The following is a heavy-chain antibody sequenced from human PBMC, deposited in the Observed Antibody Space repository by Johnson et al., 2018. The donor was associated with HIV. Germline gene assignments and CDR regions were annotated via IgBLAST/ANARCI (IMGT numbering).Heavy chain of an antibody. CDR3: ARLAAYDAFDI. D-gene: IGHD6-25*01. J-gene: IGHJ3*02. V-gene: IGHV3-20*03. CDR2: MSWDVGCP. CDR1: RSALDSSG. Sequence: QLVESGRDVVLPWGSILFSSSASRSALDSSGMSCVPHSPAKRLGCVSGMSWDVGCPRIVDHEKGRFTISRDNAKNSLYLQMNSLRAEDTALYYCARLAAYDAFDIWGQGTMVTVAS.